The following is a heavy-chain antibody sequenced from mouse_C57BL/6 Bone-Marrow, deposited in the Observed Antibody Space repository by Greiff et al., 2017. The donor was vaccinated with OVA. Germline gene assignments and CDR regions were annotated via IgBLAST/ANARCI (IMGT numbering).Heavy chain of an antibody. Sequence: VQLQQSGAELARPGASVKLSCKASGYTFTSYGISWVKQSTGQGLEWIGEIYPRSGNTYYNEKFKGKGTLTVAKSSSTEYMEHRSLTSEDSAVDFCARRACYSNAYAMDYWGRGTSVTVTA. D-gene: IGHD2-5*01. CDR1: GYTFTSYG. J-gene: IGHJ4*01. V-gene: IGHV1-81*01. CDR2: IYPRSGNT. CDR3: ARRACYSNAYAMDY.